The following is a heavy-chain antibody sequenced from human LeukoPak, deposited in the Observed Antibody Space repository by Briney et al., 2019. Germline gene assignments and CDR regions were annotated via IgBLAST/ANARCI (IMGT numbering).Heavy chain of an antibody. CDR3: ARRRLVDTAMVTFGAFDI. V-gene: IGHV1-2*02. CDR1: GYTFTGYY. J-gene: IGHJ3*02. D-gene: IGHD5-18*01. CDR2: INPNSGGT. Sequence: ASVKVSCKASGYTFTGYYMHWVRQAPGQGLEWMGWINPNSGGTNYAQKFQGRVTMTRDTSISTAYMEPSRLRSDDTAVYYCARRRLVDTAMVTFGAFDIWGQGTMVTVSS.